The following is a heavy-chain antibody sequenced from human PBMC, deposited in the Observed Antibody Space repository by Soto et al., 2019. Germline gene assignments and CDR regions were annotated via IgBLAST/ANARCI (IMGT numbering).Heavy chain of an antibody. D-gene: IGHD1-26*01. V-gene: IGHV4-31*03. CDR3: ARTSGSYIDY. Sequence: QVQLLESGPGLVKPSQTLSLTCSVSAGSISSGTYYWSWVRQRPGKGLEWIGYIYYSGTTYYNPSLESRVTISVDKSKSQFFLKLSSVTAADTAVYYCARTSGSYIDYWGQGTLVTVSS. J-gene: IGHJ4*02. CDR2: IYYSGTT. CDR1: AGSISSGTYY.